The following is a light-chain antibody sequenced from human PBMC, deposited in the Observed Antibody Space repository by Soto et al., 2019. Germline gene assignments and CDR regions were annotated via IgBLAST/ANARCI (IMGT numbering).Light chain of an antibody. CDR2: SAS. J-gene: IGKJ4*01. Sequence: DVRMTQSPSSLSASVGDSVTISCRASQDIAGYLAWFQQKPGKAPRSLIFSASTLHSGVPSRFSGSASGTDFTRTITNLQPEDFATYYCQQYNHHPLTFGGGTKVEIK. V-gene: IGKV1-16*01. CDR3: QQYNHHPLT. CDR1: QDIAGY.